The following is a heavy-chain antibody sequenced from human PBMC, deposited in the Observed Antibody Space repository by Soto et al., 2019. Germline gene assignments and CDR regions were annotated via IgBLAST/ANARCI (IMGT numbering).Heavy chain of an antibody. Sequence: SETLSLTCSVSGGSINTFYWSWVRQPAGKGLEWIGRIFSSGSTSFNPSLESRVAMSVDTSKNHFSLNLSSVTAADMAVYYCAREGSYSAYNFAHGIQLWSFDFWGQGALVTVSS. CDR3: AREGSYSAYNFAHGIQLWSFDF. CDR2: IFSSGST. J-gene: IGHJ4*02. CDR1: GGSINTFY. D-gene: IGHD5-12*01. V-gene: IGHV4-4*07.